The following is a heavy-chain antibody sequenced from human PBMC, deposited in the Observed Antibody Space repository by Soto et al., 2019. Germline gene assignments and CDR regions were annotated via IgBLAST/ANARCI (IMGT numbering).Heavy chain of an antibody. CDR3: ASLPATASAFDV. CDR2: ISYDGSNK. D-gene: IGHD2-2*01. V-gene: IGHV3-30-3*01. Sequence: GGSLRLSCAASGFTFSSYAMHWVRQAPGKGLEWVAVISYDGSNKYYADSVKGRFTISRDNSKNTLYLQMNSLRAEDTAVYYCASLPATASAFDVWGLGSMVTV. J-gene: IGHJ3*01. CDR1: GFTFSSYA.